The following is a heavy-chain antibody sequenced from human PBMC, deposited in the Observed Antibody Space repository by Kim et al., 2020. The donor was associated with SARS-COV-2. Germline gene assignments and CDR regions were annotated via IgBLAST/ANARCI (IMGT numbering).Heavy chain of an antibody. CDR2: ISYDGSNK. CDR1: GFTFSSYA. CDR3: ASSPLRLLEWLLPYFDY. J-gene: IGHJ4*01. Sequence: GGSLRLSCAASGFTFSSYAMHWVRQAPGKGLEWVAVISYDGSNKYYADSVKGRFTISRDNSKNTLYLQMNSLRAEDTAVYYCASSPLRLLEWLLPYFDY. D-gene: IGHD3-3*01. V-gene: IGHV3-30-3*01.